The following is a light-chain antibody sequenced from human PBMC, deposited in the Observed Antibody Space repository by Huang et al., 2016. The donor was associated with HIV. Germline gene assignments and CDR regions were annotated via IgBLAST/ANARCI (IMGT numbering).Light chain of an antibody. V-gene: IGKV1-NL1*01. CDR1: QCIGNS. J-gene: IGKJ1*01. Sequence: DIQMTQSPSSLSASVGDRVTITCRASQCIGNSLAWNQQKPGKPPRLLLYATSRLESGVPSRFSGSGSGTHYTRTITTLQPEDIASYYCQQYQSIPWTFGQGTKVEIK. CDR2: ATS. CDR3: QQYQSIPWT.